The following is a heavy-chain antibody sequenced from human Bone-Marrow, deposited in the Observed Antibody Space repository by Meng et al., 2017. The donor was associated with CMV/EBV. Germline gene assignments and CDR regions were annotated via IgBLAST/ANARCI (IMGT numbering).Heavy chain of an antibody. CDR2: IGTAGDT. D-gene: IGHD6-6*01. CDR1: GFTFSSYD. CDR3: ARGAPGFKKGWQLVVDYYYGMDV. Sequence: GESLKISCAASGFTFSSYDMHWVRQATGKGLEWVSAIGTAGDTYYPGSVKGRFTISRENAKNSLYLQMNSLRAGDTAVYYCARGAPGFKKGWQLVVDYYYGMDVWGHGTTVTVSS. V-gene: IGHV3-13*01. J-gene: IGHJ6*02.